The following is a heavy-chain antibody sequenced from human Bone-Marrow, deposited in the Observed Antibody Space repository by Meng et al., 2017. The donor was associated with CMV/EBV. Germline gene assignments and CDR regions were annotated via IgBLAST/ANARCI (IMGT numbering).Heavy chain of an antibody. CDR2: INSDGSST. V-gene: IGHV3-74*01. D-gene: IGHD2-2*01. CDR1: GFTFSSYW. Sequence: GGSLRLSCAASGFTFSSYWMHWVRQAPGKGLVWVSRINSDGSSTSYADSVKGRFTISRDNAKNTLYLQMNSLRAEDTAVYYCAREDIVVVPAAMSYYYGMDVWGQGTTVTVSS. CDR3: AREDIVVVPAAMSYYYGMDV. J-gene: IGHJ6*02.